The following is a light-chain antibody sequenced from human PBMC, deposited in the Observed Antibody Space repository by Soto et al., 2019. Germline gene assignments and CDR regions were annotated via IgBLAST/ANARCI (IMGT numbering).Light chain of an antibody. V-gene: IGKV2-28*01. CDR2: LGS. CDR3: MQALQTPLT. J-gene: IGKJ4*01. Sequence: DIVMTQSPLSLPVTPGEPASISCRSSQSLLHXXXXXXXXWXXQKPGQSPQLLIYLGSNRASGVPDRFSGSGSGTDFTLKISRVEAEDVGVYYCMQALQTPLTFGGGTKVEIK. CDR1: QSLLHXXXXXX.